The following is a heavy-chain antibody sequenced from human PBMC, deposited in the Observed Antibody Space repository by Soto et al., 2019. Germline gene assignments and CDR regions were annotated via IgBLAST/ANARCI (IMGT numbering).Heavy chain of an antibody. CDR3: ARSSSSADWYFDL. J-gene: IGHJ2*01. V-gene: IGHV1-69*01. Sequence: QVQLVQSGAEVKKPGSSVKVSCKASGGTFSSYAISWVRXAXXXXXXSTGGIIPIFGTANYAQKFQGRVTITADESTSTAYMELSSLRSEDTAVYYCARSSSSADWYFDLWGRGTLVTVSS. CDR2: IIPIFGTA. CDR1: GGTFSSYA. D-gene: IGHD6-6*01.